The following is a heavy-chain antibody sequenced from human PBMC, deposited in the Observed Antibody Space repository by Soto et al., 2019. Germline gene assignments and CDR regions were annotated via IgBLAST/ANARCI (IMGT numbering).Heavy chain of an antibody. CDR3: ARWGTTGGLDV. CDR2: TSYDGSDK. CDR1: GFTFRSYV. V-gene: IGHV3-30*19. Sequence: QVQLVESGGGVVQPGTSLRVSCVGSGFTFRSYVIHWVRQAPGKGLEWVALTSYDGSDKYYGDSVRGRFTISRDNSRNTVDLQMDSLRLEDTALCYCARWGTTGGLDVWGQGTLVSVSS. J-gene: IGHJ1*01. D-gene: IGHD3-16*01.